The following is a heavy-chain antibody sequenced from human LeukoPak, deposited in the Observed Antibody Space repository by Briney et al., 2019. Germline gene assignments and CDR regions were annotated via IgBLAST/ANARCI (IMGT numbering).Heavy chain of an antibody. Sequence: PGKSLRLSCAAYGFTFSNYDMHWVRQAPGKGLEWVAVISYDGSNKYYADSVKGRFTISRDNSKNTLYLQMNSLRAEDTAVFYCAKDYSASGSQTPFDYWGQGTLVTVSS. CDR1: GFTFSNYD. V-gene: IGHV3-30*18. J-gene: IGHJ4*02. CDR2: ISYDGSNK. CDR3: AKDYSASGSQTPFDY. D-gene: IGHD3-10*01.